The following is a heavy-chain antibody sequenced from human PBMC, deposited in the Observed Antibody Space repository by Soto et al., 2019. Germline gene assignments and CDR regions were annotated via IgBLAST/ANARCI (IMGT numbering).Heavy chain of an antibody. V-gene: IGHV1-69*12. CDR3: ARSKTILYYFDY. CDR1: GGTFSSYA. Sequence: QVQLVQSGAEVKKPGSSVKVSCKASGGTFSSYAISWVRQAPGQGLEWMGGIIPIFGTANYAQKFQGRVTITADESTSTADMELSSLRSDDTAVYYCARSKTILYYFDYWGQGTLVTVSS. CDR2: IIPIFGTA. J-gene: IGHJ4*02.